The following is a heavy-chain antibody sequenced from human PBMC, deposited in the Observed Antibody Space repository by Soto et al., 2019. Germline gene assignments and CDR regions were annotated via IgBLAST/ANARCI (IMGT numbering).Heavy chain of an antibody. Sequence: QVQLVQSGAEVKKPGSSVKVSCKASGGTFSSYAISWVRQAPGQGLEWMGGIIPIFGTANYAQKFQGRVTITADESTSTAYMELSSLRSEDTGVYYCANDYGDLARPGEYFQHWGQGTLVTVSS. V-gene: IGHV1-69*01. D-gene: IGHD4-17*01. CDR1: GGTFSSYA. CDR3: ANDYGDLARPGEYFQH. J-gene: IGHJ1*01. CDR2: IIPIFGTA.